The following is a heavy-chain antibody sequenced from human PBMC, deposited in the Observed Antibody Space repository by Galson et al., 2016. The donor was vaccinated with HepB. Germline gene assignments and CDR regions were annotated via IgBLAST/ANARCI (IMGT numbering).Heavy chain of an antibody. CDR1: GFTFSYYG. D-gene: IGHD3-10*01. Sequence: SLRLSCAASGFTFSYYGMHWVRQAPGKGLEWVAFISYDESNKYYADSVKGRFTISRDNSKNTLSLQMNSLGAEDTATYSCARSYYYGSGSNWFDPWGQGTLVTVSS. J-gene: IGHJ5*02. V-gene: IGHV3-30*03. CDR3: ARSYYYGSGSNWFDP. CDR2: ISYDESNK.